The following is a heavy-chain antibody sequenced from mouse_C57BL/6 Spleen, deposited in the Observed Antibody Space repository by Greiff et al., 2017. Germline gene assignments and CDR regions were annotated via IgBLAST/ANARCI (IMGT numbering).Heavy chain of an antibody. V-gene: IGHV1-61*01. CDR3: AREDDYDAYVDY. CDR2: IYPSDSET. Sequence: QVQLQQPGAELVRPGSSVKLSCKASGYTFTSYWMDWVKQRPGQGLEWIGNIYPSDSETHYNQKFKDKATLTVDKSSSTAYMQLSSLTSEDSAVYYCAREDDYDAYVDYWGQGTTLTVSS. J-gene: IGHJ2*01. CDR1: GYTFTSYW. D-gene: IGHD2-4*01.